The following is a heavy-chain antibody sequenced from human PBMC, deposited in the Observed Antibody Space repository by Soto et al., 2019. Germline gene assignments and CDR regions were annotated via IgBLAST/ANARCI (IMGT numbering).Heavy chain of an antibody. V-gene: IGHV4-34*01. D-gene: IGHD2-2*02. J-gene: IGHJ4*02. Sequence: PSETLSLTCAVYGGSFSGYYWSWIRQPPGKGLEWIGEINHSGSTNYNPSLKSRVTISVDTSKNQFSLKLSSVTAADTAVYYCARPRRYCSSTSCYRTIDYWGQGTLVTVSS. CDR2: INHSGST. CDR3: ARPRRYCSSTSCYRTIDY. CDR1: GGSFSGYY.